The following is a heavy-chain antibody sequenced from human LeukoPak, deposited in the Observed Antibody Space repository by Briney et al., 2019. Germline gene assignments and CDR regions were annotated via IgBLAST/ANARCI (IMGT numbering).Heavy chain of an antibody. Sequence: ASVKVSCKASGYTFTGYYMHWLRQAPGQGLEWMGWINPNSGGTNYAQKFQGRVTMTRDTSISTAYMDLNWLRSDGTAVFYCARALPYSSGWSDFDYWGQGTLVTVSS. J-gene: IGHJ4*02. CDR2: INPNSGGT. V-gene: IGHV1-2*02. D-gene: IGHD6-13*01. CDR3: ARALPYSSGWSDFDY. CDR1: GYTFTGYY.